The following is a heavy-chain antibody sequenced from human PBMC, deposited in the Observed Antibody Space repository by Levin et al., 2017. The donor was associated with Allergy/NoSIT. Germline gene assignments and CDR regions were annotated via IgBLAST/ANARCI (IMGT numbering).Heavy chain of an antibody. CDR1: GGSISSYY. V-gene: IGHV4-59*08. CDR3: ARHQHYATSFDY. CDR2: IYYSGST. J-gene: IGHJ4*02. Sequence: PSETLSLTCTVSGGSISSYYWSWIRQPPGKGLEWIGYIYYSGSTNYNPSLKSRVTISVDTSKKQFSLKLSSVTAADTAVYYCARHQHYATSFDYWGQGTLVTVSS. D-gene: IGHD4-17*01.